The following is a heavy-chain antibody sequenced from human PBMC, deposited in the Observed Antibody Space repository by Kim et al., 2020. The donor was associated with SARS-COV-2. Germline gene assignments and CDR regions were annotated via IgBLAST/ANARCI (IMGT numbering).Heavy chain of an antibody. CDR3: TRDADVGMTTSFDV. Sequence: ASVKVSCQASGYTFTDYYLHWLRQAPGQGLEWMGRINPDRGGIDYAQKFQGRVTMTRDTSISTAYMELSSLRSDDTAVYYCTRDADVGMTTSFDVWGQGTPVTVSS. CDR1: GYTFTDYY. J-gene: IGHJ6*02. D-gene: IGHD2-2*01. CDR2: INPDRGGI. V-gene: IGHV1-2*06.